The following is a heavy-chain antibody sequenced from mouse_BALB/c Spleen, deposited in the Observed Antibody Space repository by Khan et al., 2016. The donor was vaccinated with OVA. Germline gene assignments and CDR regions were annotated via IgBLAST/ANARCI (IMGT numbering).Heavy chain of an antibody. J-gene: IGHJ2*01. Sequence: QVQLKESGAELAKPGASVKMSCTASDYTFTSYWMHWIKQRPGQGLEWIGYINPTSGYTDYNQKFKDKATLTADKSSSTAYMQLSSLTSDDSAVYYCARDRIDYWGQGTALTVSS. V-gene: IGHV1-7*01. CDR2: INPTSGYT. CDR3: ARDRIDY. CDR1: DYTFTSYW.